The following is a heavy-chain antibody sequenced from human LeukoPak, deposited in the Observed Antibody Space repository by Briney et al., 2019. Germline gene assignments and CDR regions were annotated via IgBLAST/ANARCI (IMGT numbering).Heavy chain of an antibody. V-gene: IGHV4-39*07. CDR2: IDYSGST. D-gene: IGHD3-22*01. J-gene: IGHJ4*02. CDR3: ARSPYYYGSSDYYLDY. CDR1: GDSSSSSIYY. Sequence: PSETLSLTCAVSGDSSSSSIYYWGWIRQPPGKGLEWIGSIDYSGSTYYNPSLKSRATISIDTSKNQFSLKLSSVTAADTAVYYCARSPYYYGSSDYYLDYWGRGTLVTVSS.